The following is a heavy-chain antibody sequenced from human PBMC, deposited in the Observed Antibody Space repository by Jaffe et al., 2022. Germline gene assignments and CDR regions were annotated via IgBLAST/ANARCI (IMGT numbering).Heavy chain of an antibody. Sequence: EVQLLESGGGLVQPGGSLRLSCAASGFTFSSYAMSWVRQAPGKGLEWVSAISGSGGSTYYADSVKGRFTISRDNSKNTLYLQMNSLRAEDTAVYYCARNLRFEYYDFWSGYSPKGDYWGQGTLVTVSS. D-gene: IGHD3-3*01. CDR2: ISGSGGST. V-gene: IGHV3-23*01. CDR1: GFTFSSYA. J-gene: IGHJ4*02. CDR3: ARNLRFEYYDFWSGYSPKGDY.